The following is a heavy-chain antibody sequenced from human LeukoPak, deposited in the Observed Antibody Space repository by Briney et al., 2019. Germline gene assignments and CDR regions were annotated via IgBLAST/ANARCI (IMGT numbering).Heavy chain of an antibody. CDR1: GGSISTYY. CDR2: IFYTGST. CDR3: ARDRPVTGANWFDP. Sequence: SETLSLTCTVSGGSISTYYWSWIRQPPGKGLEWLGYIFYTGSTNYNPSLKSRVTMSIDTSKNQFSLKLSSVTAADTAVYYCARDRPVTGANWFDPWGQGALVTVSS. J-gene: IGHJ5*02. V-gene: IGHV4-59*01. D-gene: IGHD4-11*01.